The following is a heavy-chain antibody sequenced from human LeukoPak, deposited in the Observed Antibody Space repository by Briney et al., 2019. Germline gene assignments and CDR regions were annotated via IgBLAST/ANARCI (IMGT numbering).Heavy chain of an antibody. J-gene: IGHJ5*02. D-gene: IGHD1-26*01. CDR2: MNPNSGNT. V-gene: IGHV1-8*02. CDR1: GYTFSNYD. Sequence: ASVKVSCKTSGYTFSNYDINWVRQATGQGLEWMGWMNPNSGNTGYAQKFQGRVTMTRNTSISTAYMELSSLRSEDTAVYYCARGRRVGNWFDPWGQGTLVTVSS. CDR3: ARGRRVGNWFDP.